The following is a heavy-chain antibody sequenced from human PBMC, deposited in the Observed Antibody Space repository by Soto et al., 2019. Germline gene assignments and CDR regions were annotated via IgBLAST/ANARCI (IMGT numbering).Heavy chain of an antibody. CDR1: GFTFSSYA. J-gene: IGHJ4*02. CDR3: AKDSYYDSSGYPEYYFDY. Sequence: GGSLRLSCAPCGFTFSSYAMSWVRQAPGKGLEWVSAISGSGGSTYYADSVKGRFTISRDNSKNTLYLQMNSLRAEDTAVYYCAKDSYYDSSGYPEYYFDYWGQGTLVTLSS. CDR2: ISGSGGST. D-gene: IGHD3-22*01. V-gene: IGHV3-23*01.